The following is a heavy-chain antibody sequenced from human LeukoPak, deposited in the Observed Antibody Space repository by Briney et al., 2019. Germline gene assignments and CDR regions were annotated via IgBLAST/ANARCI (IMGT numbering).Heavy chain of an antibody. CDR2: ISTSGGDT. Sequence: PGGSPRLSCAASGFTFTDSAMTWVRQPPGKGLEWVSAISTSGGDTIYTDSVKGRFTISRDNSRNTLYLQMNSLRAEDTAIYYCAKGGNYAPLDYWGQGTLVTVSS. J-gene: IGHJ4*02. CDR3: AKGGNYAPLDY. D-gene: IGHD1-7*01. V-gene: IGHV3-23*01. CDR1: GFTFTDSA.